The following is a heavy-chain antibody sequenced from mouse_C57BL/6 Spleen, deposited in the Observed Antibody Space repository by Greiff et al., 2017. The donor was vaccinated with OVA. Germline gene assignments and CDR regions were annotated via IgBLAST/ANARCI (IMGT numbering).Heavy chain of an antibody. Sequence: EVKLMESGGGLVKPGGSLKLSCAASGFTFSDYGMHWVRQAPEKGLEWVAYISSGSSTIYYADTVKGRFTISRDNAKNTLFLQMTSLRSEDTAMYYCAMIYYGYDGVMDYWGQGTSVTVSS. CDR3: AMIYYGYDGVMDY. D-gene: IGHD2-2*01. CDR1: GFTFSDYG. CDR2: ISSGSSTI. V-gene: IGHV5-17*01. J-gene: IGHJ4*01.